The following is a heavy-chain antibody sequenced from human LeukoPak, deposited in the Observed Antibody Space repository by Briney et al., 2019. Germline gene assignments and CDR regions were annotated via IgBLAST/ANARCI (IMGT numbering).Heavy chain of an antibody. Sequence: GGSLRLSCAASGFTFSSYSMNWVRQAPGKGLEWVSSIRSNGDTTYNADSVKGRFTISRDNSKNTLYLQMNSLRVEDTAIYYCAKGQELDDGVFDSWGQGTPVTVSS. CDR2: IRSNGDTT. CDR1: GFTFSSYS. V-gene: IGHV3-23*01. CDR3: AKGQELDDGVFDS. J-gene: IGHJ4*02. D-gene: IGHD1-1*01.